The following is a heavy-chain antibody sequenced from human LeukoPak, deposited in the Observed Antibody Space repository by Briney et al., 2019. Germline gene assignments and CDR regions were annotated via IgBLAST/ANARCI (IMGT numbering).Heavy chain of an antibody. D-gene: IGHD1-14*01. J-gene: IGHJ6*03. CDR1: GFAFDDYG. CDR3: ARAGLDVDYYYYYMDV. CDR2: INWNGGST. Sequence: GGSLRLSCAASGFAFDDYGMSWVRQAPGKGLEWVSGINWNGGSTGYADSVKGRFTISRDNAKNSLYLQMNSLRAEDTALYYCARAGLDVDYYYYYMDVWGKGTTVTVSS. V-gene: IGHV3-20*04.